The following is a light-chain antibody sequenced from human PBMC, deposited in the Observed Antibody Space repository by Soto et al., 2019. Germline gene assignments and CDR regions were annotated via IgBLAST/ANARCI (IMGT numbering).Light chain of an antibody. CDR2: RIS. J-gene: IGKJ4*01. Sequence: DVVMTQSPLSLPVTLGQPASISCKSSQSLVYSDGNTYLNWFQQRPGQSPRRLIHRISNRDSGVPDRFSGSGSATDFTLTISSLQVEDVAVYYCHQYYTLPLTFGGGTKVDIK. CDR1: QSLVYSDGNTY. V-gene: IGKV2-30*01. CDR3: HQYYTLPLT.